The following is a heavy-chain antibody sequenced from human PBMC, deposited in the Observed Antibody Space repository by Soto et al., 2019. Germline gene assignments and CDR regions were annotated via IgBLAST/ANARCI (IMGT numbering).Heavy chain of an antibody. J-gene: IGHJ4*02. CDR2: IWYDGSNK. Sequence: PGGSLRLSCAASGFTFSSYGMHWVRQAPCKGLEWVAVIWYDGSNKYYADSVKGRFTISRDNSKNTLYLQMNSLRAEDTAVYYCARTNTTKTTTAAVAGIDYWGQGTLVTVSS. CDR1: GFTFSSYG. V-gene: IGHV3-33*01. CDR3: ARTNTTKTTTAAVAGIDY. D-gene: IGHD6-19*01.